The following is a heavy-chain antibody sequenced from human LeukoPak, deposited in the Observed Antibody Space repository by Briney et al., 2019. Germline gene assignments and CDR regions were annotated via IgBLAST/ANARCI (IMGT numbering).Heavy chain of an antibody. Sequence: SETLSLTCTVSGGSISSYYWSWIRQPPGKGLEWIGSIYYSGSTYYTPSLKSRVTISVDTSKNQFSLKLSSVTAADTAVYYCASIGYSSGWDTRPFDYWGQGTLVTVSS. CDR2: IYYSGST. CDR3: ASIGYSSGWDTRPFDY. D-gene: IGHD6-19*01. J-gene: IGHJ4*02. CDR1: GGSISSYY. V-gene: IGHV4-59*05.